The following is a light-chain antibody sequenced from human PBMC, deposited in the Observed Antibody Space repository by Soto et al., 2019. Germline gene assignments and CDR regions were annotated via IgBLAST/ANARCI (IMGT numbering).Light chain of an antibody. CDR3: AAWDDSLSGLVV. V-gene: IGLV1-47*01. CDR2: RNN. CDR1: SSNIGSNY. J-gene: IGLJ2*01. Sequence: QSVLTQPPSASGTPGQRVTISCSGSSSNIGSNYVYWYQQLPGTAPKLLIYRNNQRPSGVPDRFSGSTSGTSSSLAISGLRSEDEADYYCAAWDDSLSGLVVFGGGTQLTVL.